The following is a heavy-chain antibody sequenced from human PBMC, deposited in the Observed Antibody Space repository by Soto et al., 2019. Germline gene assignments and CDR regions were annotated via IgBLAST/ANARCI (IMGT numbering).Heavy chain of an antibody. CDR1: GGSFSGYY. Sequence: SETLSLTCAVYGGSFSGYYWSWIRQPPGKGLEWIGEVNHSGSTNYNPSLKSRVTISVDTSKNQFSLKLSSVTAADTAVYYCAGGYCSSTSCYAGRYFDYWGQGTLVTVSS. CDR2: VNHSGST. J-gene: IGHJ4*02. CDR3: AGGYCSSTSCYAGRYFDY. D-gene: IGHD2-2*01. V-gene: IGHV4-34*01.